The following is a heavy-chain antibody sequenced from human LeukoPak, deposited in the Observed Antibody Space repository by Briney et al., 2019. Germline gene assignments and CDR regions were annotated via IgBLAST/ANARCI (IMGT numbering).Heavy chain of an antibody. CDR2: IYSSGPT. Sequence: PGGSLKLSCAASGFTVYTHYRGWVRQAPGKGLECVSVIYSSGPTYYADSVKGRFTISRDNSKNTLYLQMNSLRAEDTAVYYCAKDLGIIGTTHAFDIRGQGTVVTVSS. CDR1: GFTVYTHY. V-gene: IGHV3-53*01. D-gene: IGHD1-14*01. J-gene: IGHJ3*02. CDR3: AKDLGIIGTTHAFDI.